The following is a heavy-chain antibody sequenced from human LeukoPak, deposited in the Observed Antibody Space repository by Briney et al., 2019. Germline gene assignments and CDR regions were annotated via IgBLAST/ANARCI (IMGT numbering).Heavy chain of an antibody. J-gene: IGHJ4*02. CDR3: ARTKGGGNSVDY. CDR2: ISSSSSYT. Sequence: GGSLRLSCAASGFTFSDYYMSWIRQAPGKGLEWVSYISSSSSYTNYADSVKGRFTISRDNAKNSLYLQMNSLRAADTAVYYCARTKGGGNSVDYWGQGTLVTVSS. V-gene: IGHV3-11*03. CDR1: GFTFSDYY. D-gene: IGHD4-23*01.